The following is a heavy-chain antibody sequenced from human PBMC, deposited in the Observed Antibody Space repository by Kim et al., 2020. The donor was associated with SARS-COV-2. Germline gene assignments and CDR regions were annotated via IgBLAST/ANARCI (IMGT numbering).Heavy chain of an antibody. CDR2: INHSGST. J-gene: IGHJ6*02. CDR1: GGSFSGYY. D-gene: IGHD3-3*01. CDR3: ARLALRDYYYGMDV. Sequence: SETLSLTCAVYGGSFSGYYWSWIRQPPGKGLEWIGEINHSGSTNYNPSLKSRVTISVDTSKNQFSLKLSSVTAADTAVYYCARLALRDYYYGMDVWGQGTTVTVSS. V-gene: IGHV4-34*01.